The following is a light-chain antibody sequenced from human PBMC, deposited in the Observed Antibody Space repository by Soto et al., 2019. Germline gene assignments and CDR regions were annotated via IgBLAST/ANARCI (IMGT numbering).Light chain of an antibody. CDR1: QVITAY. CDR3: QXXXXXPYT. CDR2: DTS. Sequence: DIQLSQSASSLSASVGDRVTITCRASQVITAYLNWYQQKPGKAPKLVIYDTSNLEIGVPSRFGGSGSGTDFTFTXXXXXXXDAATYYCQXXXXXPYTFGQ. V-gene: IGKV1-33*01. J-gene: IGKJ2*01.